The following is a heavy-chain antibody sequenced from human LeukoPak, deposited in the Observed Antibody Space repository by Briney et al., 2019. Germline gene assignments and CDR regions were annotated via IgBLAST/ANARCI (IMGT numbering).Heavy chain of an antibody. CDR1: GGSISSYY. V-gene: IGHV4-4*07. J-gene: IGHJ4*02. CDR3: ARDSGPAGSPLFDY. CDR2: IYTSGST. D-gene: IGHD6-13*01. Sequence: PSETLSLTCTVSGGSISSYYWSWIRQPAGKGLEWIGRIYTSGSTNCNPSLKSRVTMSVDTSKNQFSLKLSSVTAADTAVYYCARDSGPAGSPLFDYWGQGTLVTVSS.